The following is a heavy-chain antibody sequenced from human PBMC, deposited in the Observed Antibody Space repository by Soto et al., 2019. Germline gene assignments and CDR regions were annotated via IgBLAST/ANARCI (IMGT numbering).Heavy chain of an antibody. V-gene: IGHV3-30*18. D-gene: IGHD3-22*01. CDR2: ISNDGSNR. J-gene: IGHJ4*02. CDR3: AKDHYDNSGYYDFDD. CDR1: GFTFSSYG. Sequence: QVQLVESGGGVVQPGRSLRLSCAASGFTFSSYGMHWVRQAPGKGLEWAAVISNDGSNRYYADSVKGRFTISRDNSENTLYLQMISLRAEDTAVYYCAKDHYDNSGYYDFDDWGQGTLVTVSS.